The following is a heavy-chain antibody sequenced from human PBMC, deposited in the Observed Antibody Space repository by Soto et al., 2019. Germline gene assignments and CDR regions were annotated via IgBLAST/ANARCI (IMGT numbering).Heavy chain of an antibody. V-gene: IGHV3-21*04. CDR1: GWTLSRYS. Sequence: GGPRRLSRAASGWTLSRYSMNSLSQAPAKGLEWVSSISSSSSYIDYGESVKGRFTISRDNAKNSLFLQMNSLRVEDTAVYYCARETYYDFWSGYRPRGMDVWGQGTTVTVSS. D-gene: IGHD3-3*01. CDR2: ISSSSSYI. J-gene: IGHJ6*02. CDR3: ARETYYDFWSGYRPRGMDV.